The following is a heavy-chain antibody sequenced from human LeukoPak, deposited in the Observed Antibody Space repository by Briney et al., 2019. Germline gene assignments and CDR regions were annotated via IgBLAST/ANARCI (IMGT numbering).Heavy chain of an antibody. CDR3: AKDPDYGDYVNYFDY. Sequence: GGSLRLSCAASGITISSEGMHWVRQAPGKGLEWLAVFSYDGSEIYYSDSAKGRFTISKDNSKNTLYLQMNSLRAEDTAIYYCAKDPDYGDYVNYFDYWGQGTLVIVSS. CDR1: GITISSEG. CDR2: FSYDGSEI. V-gene: IGHV3-30*18. J-gene: IGHJ4*02. D-gene: IGHD4-17*01.